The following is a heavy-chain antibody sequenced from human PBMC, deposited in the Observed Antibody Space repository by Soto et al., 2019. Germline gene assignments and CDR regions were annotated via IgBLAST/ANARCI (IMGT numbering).Heavy chain of an antibody. Sequence: PSETLSLTCTVSGGSISSYYWSWIRQPPGKGLEWIGYIYYSGSTNYNPSLKSRVTISVDTSKNQFSLKLSSVTAADTAVYYCARDRGSSGWYGFVYGMDVWGQGTTVTVSS. V-gene: IGHV4-59*01. CDR2: IYYSGST. CDR1: GGSISSYY. D-gene: IGHD6-19*01. J-gene: IGHJ6*02. CDR3: ARDRGSSGWYGFVYGMDV.